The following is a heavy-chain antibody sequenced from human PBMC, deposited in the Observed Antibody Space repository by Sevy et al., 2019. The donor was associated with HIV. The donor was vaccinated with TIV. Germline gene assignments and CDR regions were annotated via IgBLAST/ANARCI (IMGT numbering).Heavy chain of an antibody. D-gene: IGHD3-22*01. CDR1: GGTFSRYS. CDR2: IIPIFGTA. V-gene: IGHV1-69*13. CDR3: AREGERYDSRAAFDI. J-gene: IGHJ3*02. Sequence: ASLKVSCKASGGTFSRYSISWVRQAPGQGLEWMGGIIPIFGTANYAQKFQGRVTITADESTSIVYMDLSSLRSEDTAVYYCAREGERYDSRAAFDIWGQGTMVTVSS.